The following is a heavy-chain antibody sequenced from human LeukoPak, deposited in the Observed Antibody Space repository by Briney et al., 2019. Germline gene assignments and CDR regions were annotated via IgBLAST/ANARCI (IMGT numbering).Heavy chain of an antibody. D-gene: IGHD2-15*01. CDR2: MYFSGST. J-gene: IGHJ5*02. CDR3: ASTLLGSCSGGSCPLVP. V-gene: IGHV4-39*01. CDR1: GGSISSGSYF. Sequence: SQTLSLTCTVSGGSISSGSYFWGWIRQPPGKGLQWIGSMYFSGSTYYNPSLKSRVTIYVDTSKNQFSLKLSSVTAADTAVYYCASTLLGSCSGGSCPLVPWGQGTLVTVSS.